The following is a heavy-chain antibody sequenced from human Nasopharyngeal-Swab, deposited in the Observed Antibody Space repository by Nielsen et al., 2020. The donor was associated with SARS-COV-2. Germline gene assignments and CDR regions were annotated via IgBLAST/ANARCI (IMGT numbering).Heavy chain of an antibody. J-gene: IGHJ4*02. CDR2: IRSKGNSYAT. CDR1: GFIFRDSA. D-gene: IGHD2-15*01. Sequence: GESLKIPCAASGFIFRDSAIHWVRQASGKGLEWVGRIRSKGNSYATEYAASVEGRFTISRDDSKNTAYLQMNSLITEDTAVYYCTRCGGSCYTGKDYWGQGTLVTVSS. V-gene: IGHV3-73*01. CDR3: TRCGGSCYTGKDY.